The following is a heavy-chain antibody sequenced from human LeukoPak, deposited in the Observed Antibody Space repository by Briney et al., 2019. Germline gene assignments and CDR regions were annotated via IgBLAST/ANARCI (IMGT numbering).Heavy chain of an antibody. Sequence: GASVKVSCKASGGTFSSYAISWVRQAPGQGLEWMGIINPSGGSTSYAQKFQGRVTMTRDAATRTVYMELSSLRSEDTAVYYCARGGPAGDFIVVAPTNNAFDIWGQGTMVTVSS. CDR3: ARGGPAGDFIVVAPTNNAFDI. D-gene: IGHD2-15*01. CDR1: GGTFSSYA. J-gene: IGHJ3*02. CDR2: INPSGGST. V-gene: IGHV1-46*01.